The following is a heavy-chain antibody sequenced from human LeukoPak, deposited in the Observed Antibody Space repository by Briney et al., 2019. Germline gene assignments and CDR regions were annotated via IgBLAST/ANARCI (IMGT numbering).Heavy chain of an antibody. CDR3: ARVGYNYGLSFDP. D-gene: IGHD5-18*01. CDR2: IYYSGST. Sequence: PSETLSLTCTVSGGSISSTTYYWGWIRQPPGKGLEWIGTIYYSGSTYYNPSLKSRVTISVDTSDNQFSLRLSSVTAADTAVYYCARVGYNYGLSFDPWGQGTLVTVSS. V-gene: IGHV4-39*07. J-gene: IGHJ5*02. CDR1: GGSISSTTYY.